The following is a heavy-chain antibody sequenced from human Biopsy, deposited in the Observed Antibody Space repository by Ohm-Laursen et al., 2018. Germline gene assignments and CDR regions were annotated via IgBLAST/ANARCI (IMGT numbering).Heavy chain of an antibody. CDR3: ARAPADQYAARNYYSSHAFDM. CDR1: GGSIGSFF. D-gene: IGHD3-10*01. V-gene: IGHV4-59*01. J-gene: IGHJ3*02. Sequence: SETLSLTCTVSGGSIGSFFWSWIRQPPRKPLEWIGYFYSSGTTRYNPSLESRLSISMDTSKNEVSLRLTSMTAADTAVYFCARAPADQYAARNYYSSHAFDMWGQGTKVTVSS. CDR2: FYSSGTT.